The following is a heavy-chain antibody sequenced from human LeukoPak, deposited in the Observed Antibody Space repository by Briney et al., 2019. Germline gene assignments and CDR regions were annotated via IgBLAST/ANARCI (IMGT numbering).Heavy chain of an antibody. V-gene: IGHV1-3*01. Sequence: ASVKVSCKASGYTFTSYAMHWVRQAPGQRLEWMGWINAGNGNTKYSQEFQGRVTITRDTSASTAYMELRSLRSDDTAVYYCARAEFSGSYFADYWGQGTLVTVSS. CDR3: ARAEFSGSYFADY. CDR1: GYTFTSYA. J-gene: IGHJ4*02. CDR2: INAGNGNT. D-gene: IGHD1-26*01.